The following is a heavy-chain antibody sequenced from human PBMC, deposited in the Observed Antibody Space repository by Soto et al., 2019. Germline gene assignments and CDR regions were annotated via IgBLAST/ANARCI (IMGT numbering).Heavy chain of an antibody. V-gene: IGHV1-46*01. CDR1: GYTFTTYY. D-gene: IGHD4-17*01. J-gene: IGHJ2*01. CDR2: INPGGVST. Sequence: QVQLVQSGAEVKKPGASVEVSCKASGYTFTTYYIHWVRHAPGQGLEWMGVINPGGVSTKYAQKFQDRVTLTSDTSTSTVYMYLSSLRSEDTAVYFCARGGNGDNVGYWYFDLWGRGTQVTVSP. CDR3: ARGGNGDNVGYWYFDL.